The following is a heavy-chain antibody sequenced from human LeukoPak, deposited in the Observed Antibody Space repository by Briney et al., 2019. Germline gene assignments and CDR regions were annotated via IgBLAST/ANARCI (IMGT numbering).Heavy chain of an antibody. V-gene: IGHV4-59*01. CDR3: ARTDTAMAYYYYGMDV. D-gene: IGHD5-18*01. CDR2: IYYSGST. CDR1: GFTFSSYA. Sequence: PGGSLRLSCAASGFTFSSYAMSWIRQPPGKGLEWIGYIYYSGSTNYNPSLKSRVTISVDTSKSQFSLKLSSVTAADTAVYYCARTDTAMAYYYYGMDVWGQGTTVTVSS. J-gene: IGHJ6*02.